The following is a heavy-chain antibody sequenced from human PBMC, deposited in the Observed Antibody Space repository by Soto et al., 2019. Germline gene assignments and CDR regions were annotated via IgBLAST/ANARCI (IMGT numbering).Heavy chain of an antibody. J-gene: IGHJ6*02. CDR1: GYSFTSYW. Sequence: GESLKISCKGSGYSFTSYWISWVRQMPGKGLEWMGRIDPSDSYTNYSPSFQGHVTISADKSISTAYLQWSSLKASDTAMYYCARQIGYSSTNYYYYGMDVWGQGTTVTVS. D-gene: IGHD6-13*01. CDR3: ARQIGYSSTNYYYYGMDV. V-gene: IGHV5-10-1*01. CDR2: IDPSDSYT.